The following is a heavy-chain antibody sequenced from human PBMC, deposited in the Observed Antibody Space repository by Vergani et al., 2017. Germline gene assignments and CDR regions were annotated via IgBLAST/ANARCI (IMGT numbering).Heavy chain of an antibody. J-gene: IGHJ1*01. CDR1: GFTFIMHA. D-gene: IGHD2-15*01. Sequence: EGQLVESGGDLVQPGGSLRLSCAASGFTFIMHAMSWVRQAPGKGLEWVSTLSASDRRTHYADSVKGRFTISRDNAKTTLYLQMNRLRDEDRGVYYCARISGGSAPYLHYWGQGTLVTVAS. CDR2: LSASDRRT. V-gene: IGHV3-23*04. CDR3: ARISGGSAPYLHY.